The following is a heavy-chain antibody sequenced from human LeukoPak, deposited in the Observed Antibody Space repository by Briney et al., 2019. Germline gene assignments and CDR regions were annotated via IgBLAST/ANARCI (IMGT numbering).Heavy chain of an antibody. CDR3: ARVALVLMRGFDY. Sequence: ASVKVSCKASGGTXSSYAISWVRQAPGQGLEWMGRIIPILGIANYAQKFQGRVTITADKSTSTAYMELSSLRSEDTAVYYCARVALVLMRGFDYWGQGTLVTVSS. J-gene: IGHJ4*02. CDR2: IIPILGIA. D-gene: IGHD2-15*01. V-gene: IGHV1-69*04. CDR1: GGTXSSYA.